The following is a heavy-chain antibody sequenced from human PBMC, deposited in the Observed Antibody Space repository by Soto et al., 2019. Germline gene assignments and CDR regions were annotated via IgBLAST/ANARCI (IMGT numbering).Heavy chain of an antibody. Sequence: PSETLSLTCTVSGGSISSYYWSWIRQPPGKGLEWIGYIYYSGSTNYNPSLKSRVTISVDTSKNQFSLKLSSVTAADTAVYYCARVSGFYYYMDVWGKGTTVTVSS. J-gene: IGHJ6*03. V-gene: IGHV4-59*01. CDR3: ARVSGFYYYMDV. D-gene: IGHD3-9*01. CDR1: GGSISSYY. CDR2: IYYSGST.